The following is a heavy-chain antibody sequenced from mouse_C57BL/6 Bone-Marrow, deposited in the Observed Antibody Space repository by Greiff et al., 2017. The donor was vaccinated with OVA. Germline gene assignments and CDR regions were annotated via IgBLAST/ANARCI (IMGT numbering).Heavy chain of an antibody. CDR3: ARHEDPGAAQASYYYAMDY. D-gene: IGHD3-2*02. J-gene: IGHJ4*01. Sequence: VKLVESGAELVKPGASVKLSCKASGYTFTEYTIHWVKQRSGQGLEWIGWFYPGSGSIKYNEKFKDKATLTADKSSSTVYMVLSRLTSEDSAVYFCARHEDPGAAQASYYYAMDYWGQGTSVTVSS. CDR2: FYPGSGSI. CDR1: GYTFTEYT. V-gene: IGHV1-62-2*01.